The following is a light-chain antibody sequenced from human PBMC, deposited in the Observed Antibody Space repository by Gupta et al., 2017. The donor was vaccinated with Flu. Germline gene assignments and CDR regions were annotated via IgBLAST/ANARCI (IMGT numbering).Light chain of an antibody. Sequence: QAVVTQEPSLTVSPGGTVTLTCGPSTGAVTSGHYPYWFQQKPGQAPRTLIYDPSNKHSWTPARFSGSLLGGEAALTLSGAQPEDEAEYYCLLSYSGARGGVFGGGTKLTVL. CDR1: TGAVTSGHY. V-gene: IGLV7-46*01. CDR2: DPS. J-gene: IGLJ3*02. CDR3: LLSYSGARGGV.